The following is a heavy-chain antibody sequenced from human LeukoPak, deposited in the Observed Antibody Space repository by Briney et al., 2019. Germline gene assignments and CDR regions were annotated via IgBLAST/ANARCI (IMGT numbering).Heavy chain of an antibody. V-gene: IGHV3-48*03. CDR3: ARDCGGDCFFGY. CDR1: GYSFSNFE. D-gene: IGHD2-21*02. CDR2: ISSSGSTI. Sequence: PGGSLRLSCAGSGYSFSNFEMNWVRQAPGKGLEWVSYISSSGSTIYYADSVKGRFTISRDNAKNSLYLQMNSLRAEDTAVYYCARDCGGDCFFGYWGQGTLVTVSS. J-gene: IGHJ4*02.